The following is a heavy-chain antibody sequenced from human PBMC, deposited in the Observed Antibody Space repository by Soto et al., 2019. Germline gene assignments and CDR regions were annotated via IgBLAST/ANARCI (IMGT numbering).Heavy chain of an antibody. V-gene: IGHV3-21*06. CDR3: ARARVYATGPLDY. J-gene: IGHJ4*02. CDR1: GFTFTSYT. CDR2: ISSSSAYI. Sequence: GGSLRLSCAASGFTFTSYTMNWVRQAPGEGLEWVSSISSSSAYIYYADSMKGRVTISRDNAKNSLFLDMNSLTGEDTAVYYCARARVYATGPLDYWGQGTLVTVSS. D-gene: IGHD6-13*01.